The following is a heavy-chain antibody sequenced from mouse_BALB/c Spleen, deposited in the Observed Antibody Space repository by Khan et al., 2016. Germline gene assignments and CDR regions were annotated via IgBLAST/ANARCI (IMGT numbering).Heavy chain of an antibody. Sequence: VQLKQSGPELEKPGASVKISCKASGYSFTGYNMNWVKQSNGKSLEWIGDIDPYYGTTSYNQKFKGKATFTVDKSSSTAYMQLKSLTSEDSAVYYCAIRLRHGDWYAMDYWGQGTSVTVSS. CDR3: AIRLRHGDWYAMDY. V-gene: IGHV1-39*01. CDR2: IDPYYGTT. CDR1: GYSFTGYN. J-gene: IGHJ4*01. D-gene: IGHD1-2*01.